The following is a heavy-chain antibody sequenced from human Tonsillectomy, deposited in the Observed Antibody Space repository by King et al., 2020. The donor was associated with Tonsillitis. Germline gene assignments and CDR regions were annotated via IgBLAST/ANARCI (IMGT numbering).Heavy chain of an antibody. CDR3: ARDRGSWVLDIDY. CDR2: ISYDGTNK. V-gene: IGHV3-30*04. D-gene: IGHD1-26*01. Sequence: VQLVESGGGVGQPGRSLRLSCAASGFTFGNYAMHWVRQAPGKGLEWVAIISYDGTNKFYADSVKGRFTISRDSSKNTLYLQMNSLRADDTALYYCARDRGSWVLDIDYWGQGTLVTVSS. J-gene: IGHJ4*02. CDR1: GFTFGNYA.